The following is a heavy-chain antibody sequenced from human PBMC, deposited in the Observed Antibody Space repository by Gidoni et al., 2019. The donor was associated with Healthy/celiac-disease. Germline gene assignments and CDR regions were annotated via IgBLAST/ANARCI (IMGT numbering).Heavy chain of an antibody. J-gene: IGHJ3*02. Sequence: EVQLVESGGGLVKPGRSLRLSCTASGFTFGDYAMSWFRQAPGKGLEWVGFIRSKAYGGTTEYAASVKGRFTISRDDSKSIAYLQMNSLKTEDTAVYYCTRGKNDFWSTDAFDIWGQGTMVTVSS. CDR3: TRGKNDFWSTDAFDI. D-gene: IGHD3-3*01. CDR2: IRSKAYGGTT. V-gene: IGHV3-49*05. CDR1: GFTFGDYA.